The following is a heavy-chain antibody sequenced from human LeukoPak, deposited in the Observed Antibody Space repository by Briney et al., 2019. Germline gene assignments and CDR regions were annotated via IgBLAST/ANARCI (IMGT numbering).Heavy chain of an antibody. V-gene: IGHV3-23*01. CDR3: AKDDLYYYDSSGYDY. J-gene: IGHJ4*02. CDR2: ISGSGGST. D-gene: IGHD3-22*01. CDR1: GFTFSSYA. Sequence: GGSLRLSCAASGFTFSSYAMSWVRQAPGKGLEWVSAISGSGGSTYYADSVKGRFTISRDNSKNTLYLQMNSLRAEDTAVYYRAKDDLYYYDSSGYDYWGQGTLVTVSS.